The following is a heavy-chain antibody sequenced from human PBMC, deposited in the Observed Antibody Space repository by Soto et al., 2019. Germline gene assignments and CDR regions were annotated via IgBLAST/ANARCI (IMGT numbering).Heavy chain of an antibody. J-gene: IGHJ4*02. CDR1: GFTFSSYA. D-gene: IGHD1-1*01. CDR2: ISYDGSNK. CDR3: ARATTVSFDL. V-gene: IGHV3-30-3*01. Sequence: GGSLRLSCTASGFTFSSYAMHWVRQAPGKGLGWVAVISYDGSNKYYADSVKGRFTISRDNSRNTLYLQMNSLRAEDTAVYYCARATTVSFDLWGQGTQVTVSS.